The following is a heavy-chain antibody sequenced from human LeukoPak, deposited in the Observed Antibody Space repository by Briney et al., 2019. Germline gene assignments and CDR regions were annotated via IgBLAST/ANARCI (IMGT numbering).Heavy chain of an antibody. CDR1: GFTFSSDS. D-gene: IGHD2-2*01. CDR3: AKDSFSSR. Sequence: PGGSLRLSCAASGFTFSSDSMTWVRQAPGKGLGWVSTISGSGVSTFYADSVKGRFTISRDNSKNTLYLHMNSLSAEGTAVYYCAKDSFSSRWGQGTLVTVSS. J-gene: IGHJ4*02. V-gene: IGHV3-23*01. CDR2: ISGSGVST.